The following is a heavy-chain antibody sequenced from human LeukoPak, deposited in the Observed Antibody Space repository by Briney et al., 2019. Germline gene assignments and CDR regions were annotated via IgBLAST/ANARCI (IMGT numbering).Heavy chain of an antibody. V-gene: IGHV4-59*08. Sequence: SETLSLTCTVPGGSISSYYWSWIRQPPGKGLEWIGYIYYSGSTNYNPSLKSRVTISVDTSKNQFSLKPSSVTAADTAVYYCARSGGGWQGGSWEYYFDYWGQGTLVTVSS. CDR3: ARSGGGWQGGSWEYYFDY. D-gene: IGHD2-15*01. J-gene: IGHJ4*02. CDR2: IYYSGST. CDR1: GGSISSYY.